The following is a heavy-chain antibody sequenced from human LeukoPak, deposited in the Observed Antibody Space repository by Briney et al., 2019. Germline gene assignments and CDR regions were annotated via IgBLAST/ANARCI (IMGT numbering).Heavy chain of an antibody. CDR1: GFTFDDYA. V-gene: IGHV3-9*01. CDR2: ISWNSGSI. Sequence: GGSLRLSCAASGFTFDDYAMHWVRQAPGKGLEWVSGISWNSGSIGYADSVKGRSTISRDNAKNSLYLQMNSLRAEDTALYYCAKDSGSYYVSFDYWGQGTLVTVSS. J-gene: IGHJ4*02. D-gene: IGHD1-26*01. CDR3: AKDSGSYYVSFDY.